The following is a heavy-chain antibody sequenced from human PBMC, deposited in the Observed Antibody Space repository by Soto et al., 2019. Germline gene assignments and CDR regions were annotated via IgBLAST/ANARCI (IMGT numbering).Heavy chain of an antibody. CDR3: ARLARSGWYVQVYFDY. Sequence: SETLSLTCTVSGGSISSSSYYWGWIRQPPGKGLEWIGSIYYSGSTYYNPSLKSRVTISVDTSKNQFSLKLSSVTAADTAVYYCARLARSGWYVQVYFDYWGQGTLVTVSS. J-gene: IGHJ4*02. V-gene: IGHV4-39*01. CDR2: IYYSGST. CDR1: GGSISSSSYY. D-gene: IGHD6-19*01.